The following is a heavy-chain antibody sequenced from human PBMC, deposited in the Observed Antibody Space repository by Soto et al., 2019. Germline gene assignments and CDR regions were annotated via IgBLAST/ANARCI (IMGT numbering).Heavy chain of an antibody. CDR3: ATSLRYFDWLSPSSYFDY. CDR2: FDPEDGET. V-gene: IGHV1-24*01. Sequence: ASVKVSCKVSGYTLTELSMHWVRQAPGKGLEWMGGFDPEDGETIYAQKFQGRVTMTEDTSTDTAYMELSSLRSEDTAVYYCATSLRYFDWLSPSSYFDYWGQGTLVTVSS. J-gene: IGHJ4*02. CDR1: GYTLTELS. D-gene: IGHD3-9*01.